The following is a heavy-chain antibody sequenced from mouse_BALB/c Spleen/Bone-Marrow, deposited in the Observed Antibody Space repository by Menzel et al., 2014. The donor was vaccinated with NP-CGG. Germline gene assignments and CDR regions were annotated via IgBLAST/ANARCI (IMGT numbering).Heavy chain of an antibody. CDR1: GFAFSSHD. CDR3: VRQGAVAATRWFAY. J-gene: IGHJ3*01. CDR2: ISSGGGST. Sequence: DVMLVESGGGLVKPGGSLKLSCAASGFAFSSHDMSWVRQTPEKRLEWVAYISSGGGSTYYSDTVKGRFTISRDNAKNTLYLQMSSLKSEDTAMYYCVRQGAVAATRWFAYWGQGTLVTVSA. V-gene: IGHV5-12-1*01. D-gene: IGHD1-1*01.